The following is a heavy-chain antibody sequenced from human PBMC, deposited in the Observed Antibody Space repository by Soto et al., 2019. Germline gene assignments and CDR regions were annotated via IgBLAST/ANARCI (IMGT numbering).Heavy chain of an antibody. D-gene: IGHD3-22*01. V-gene: IGHV3-30*18. CDR3: AKDTHYHDRSGYYIFDD. Sequence: PGGSLRLSCAVSGFTFSSDGMHWVRQAPGKGLEWVAHISYDGSNEHYVDSVKGRFTISRDNSKNTLYLQMNSLRAEDTAVYYCAKDTHYHDRSGYYIFDDWGQGTLVTVSS. CDR1: GFTFSSDG. CDR2: ISYDGSNE. J-gene: IGHJ4*02.